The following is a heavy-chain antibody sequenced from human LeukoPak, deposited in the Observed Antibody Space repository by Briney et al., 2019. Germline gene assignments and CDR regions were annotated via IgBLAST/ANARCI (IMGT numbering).Heavy chain of an antibody. J-gene: IGHJ4*02. CDR3: ASLCSSTSCYNY. D-gene: IGHD2-2*02. V-gene: IGHV3-23*01. CDR1: GFTFSSYA. Sequence: GGSLRLSCAASGFTFSSYAMSWVRQAPGKGLEWVSAISGSGGVTYYADSVKGRFTISRDNSKNTLYLQMNSLRAEDTALYYCASLCSSTSCYNYXXQGTXXTVS. CDR2: ISGSGGVT.